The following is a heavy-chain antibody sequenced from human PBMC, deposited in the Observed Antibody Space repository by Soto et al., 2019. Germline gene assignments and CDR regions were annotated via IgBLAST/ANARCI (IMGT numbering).Heavy chain of an antibody. Sequence: GASVKVSCKASGYTFTSYAIHWVRQAPGQRLEWMGWINAGNGNTKYSQKFQDRVTITRDTSASTAYMELSSLRSEDTAVYYCARDRGFYSMDVWGQGTTVTVSS. CDR1: GYTFTSYA. CDR2: INAGNGNT. CDR3: ARDRGFYSMDV. V-gene: IGHV1-3*01. J-gene: IGHJ6*02. D-gene: IGHD3-16*01.